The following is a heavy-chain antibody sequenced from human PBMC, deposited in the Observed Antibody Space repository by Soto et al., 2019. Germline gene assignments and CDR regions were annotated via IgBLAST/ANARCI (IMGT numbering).Heavy chain of an antibody. CDR3: PREGGWYVDY. CDR1: GHTFTGYA. V-gene: IGHV1-3*05. D-gene: IGHD6-19*01. J-gene: IGHJ4*02. CDR2: INAGNGNT. Sequence: QVQLVQSGAEERKPGASVKVSCKASGHTFTGYAVHWVRQAPGQSLEWMGWINAGNGNTKYSQKFQGRVTITRDTSASTDYMELSSLRAGDTAGYYCPREGGWYVDYWDQGALVTVSS.